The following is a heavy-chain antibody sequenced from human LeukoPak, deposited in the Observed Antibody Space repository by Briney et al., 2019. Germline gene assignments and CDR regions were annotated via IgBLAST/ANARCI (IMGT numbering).Heavy chain of an antibody. CDR2: IYSSGST. Sequence: SETLSLTCTVSGGSISSYYWSWIRQPAGKGLEWIGRIYSSGSTSSNPSLKSQVTMSVDTSKNHFSLKLSSVTAADTAVYYCARVGDEYSGYDRWFDPWGQGTLVTVSS. CDR3: ARVGDEYSGYDRWFDP. V-gene: IGHV4-4*07. D-gene: IGHD5-12*01. CDR1: GGSISSYY. J-gene: IGHJ5*02.